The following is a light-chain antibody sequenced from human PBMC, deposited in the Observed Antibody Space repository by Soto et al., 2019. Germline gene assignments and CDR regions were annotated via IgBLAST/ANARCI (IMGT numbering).Light chain of an antibody. CDR1: QTISRW. CDR2: DAS. CDR3: HSRA. J-gene: IGKJ5*01. V-gene: IGKV1-5*01. Sequence: DIQLTPTPPTLSPSVGDEVTITCRASQTISRWLAWYQQKPGRAPKLLIYDASTLESGVPSRFSGSGSETEFTLTISRLQPDDFATYFCHSRAFGQGTRLEIK.